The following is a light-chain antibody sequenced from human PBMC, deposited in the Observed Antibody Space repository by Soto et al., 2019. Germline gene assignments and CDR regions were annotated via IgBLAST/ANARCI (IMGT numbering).Light chain of an antibody. Sequence: EIVLTQSPGTLSLSPGERATLSCRASQSVSSSYLAWYQQKPGQAPRLLLYGASNRATDIPDRFSGRGSGTDFTLTISSLQPEDFATYYCQQIYSIPITFGQGTRLEIK. J-gene: IGKJ5*01. V-gene: IGKV3-20*01. CDR1: QSVSSSY. CDR2: GAS. CDR3: QQIYSIPIT.